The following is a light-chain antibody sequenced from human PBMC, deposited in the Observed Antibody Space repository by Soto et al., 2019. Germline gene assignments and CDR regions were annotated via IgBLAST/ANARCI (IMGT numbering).Light chain of an antibody. CDR3: QQRSNWPLT. V-gene: IGKV3-11*01. CDR2: HAS. Sequence: EILLTQSPGTLSVSPGESATLSCRASQSVSRYLAWYQQKPGQTPRLLIYHASNRPAGIPARFSGSGSGTDFTLTISSLAPEDFEVYYCQQRSNWPLTFGGGTKVDIK. J-gene: IGKJ4*01. CDR1: QSVSRY.